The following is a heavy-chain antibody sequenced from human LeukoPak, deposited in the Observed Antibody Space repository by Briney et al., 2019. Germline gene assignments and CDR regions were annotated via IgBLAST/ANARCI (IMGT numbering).Heavy chain of an antibody. CDR3: ARSSTAVTPPSIDY. CDR2: IRNKVNSHTT. CDR1: GFTFSDHY. Sequence: GGSLRLSCAASGFTFSDHYMDWVRQAPRKGLEWVGRIRNKVNSHTTEYAASVKGRVTISRDDSKNSLYLQMNSVKTEDTAVYYCARSSTAVTPPSIDYWGQGTLVTVSS. V-gene: IGHV3-72*01. D-gene: IGHD4-23*01. J-gene: IGHJ4*02.